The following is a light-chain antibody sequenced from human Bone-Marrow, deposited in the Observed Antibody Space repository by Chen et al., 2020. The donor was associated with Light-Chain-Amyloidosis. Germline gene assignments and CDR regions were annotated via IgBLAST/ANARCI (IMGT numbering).Light chain of an antibody. V-gene: IGLV3-25*03. J-gene: IGLJ2*01. Sequence: SYELTQPPSVSVSPGQTARITCSGDDLPTKYAYWYQQKPGQAPVLVIHRDTERPSGISERFSVSSSRPTATLTISVVQAEDEADYHCQSADSSGTYEVIFGGGTKLTVL. CDR3: QSADSSGTYEVI. CDR1: DLPTKY. CDR2: RDT.